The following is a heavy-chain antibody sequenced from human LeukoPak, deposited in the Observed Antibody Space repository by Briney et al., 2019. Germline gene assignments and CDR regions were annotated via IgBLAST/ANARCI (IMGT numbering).Heavy chain of an antibody. J-gene: IGHJ3*02. D-gene: IGHD3-22*01. Sequence: GGSLRLSCAASGFTFSSYGMSWVRQAPGKGLEWVSGISGSGGSTYYADSVKGRFTISRDNSKNTLYLQMNSLRAEDTAVYYCARGVVSSGYFDDAFDIWGQGTMVTVSS. CDR2: ISGSGGST. V-gene: IGHV3-23*01. CDR1: GFTFSSYG. CDR3: ARGVVSSGYFDDAFDI.